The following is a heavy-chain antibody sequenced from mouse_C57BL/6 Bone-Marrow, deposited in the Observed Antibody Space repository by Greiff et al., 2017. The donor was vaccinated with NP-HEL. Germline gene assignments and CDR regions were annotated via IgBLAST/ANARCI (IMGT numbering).Heavy chain of an antibody. V-gene: IGHV2-9-1*01. CDR3: ARNWGTTVVPFAY. Sequence: QVQLKESGPGLVAPSQSLSITCTVSGFSLTSYAISWVRQPPGQGLEWLGVIWPGGGTTYNSALKSSLSISKDNSNSQVFLKMNSLQTDDTARYDCARNWGTTVVPFAYWGQGTLVTVSA. CDR1: GFSLTSYA. CDR2: IWPGGGT. J-gene: IGHJ3*01. D-gene: IGHD1-1*01.